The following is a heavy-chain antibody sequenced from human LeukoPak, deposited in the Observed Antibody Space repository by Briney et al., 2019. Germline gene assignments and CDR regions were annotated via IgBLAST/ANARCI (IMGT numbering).Heavy chain of an antibody. J-gene: IGHJ4*02. Sequence: GRSLRLSCAASGFTFSSYGMHWVRQAPGKRLEWVAVISYDGSNKYYADSVKGRFTISRDNSKNTLYLQMNSLRAEDTAVYYCAKDLITMVRGPFDYWGQGTLVTVSS. CDR2: ISYDGSNK. CDR3: AKDLITMVRGPFDY. V-gene: IGHV3-30*18. CDR1: GFTFSSYG. D-gene: IGHD3-10*01.